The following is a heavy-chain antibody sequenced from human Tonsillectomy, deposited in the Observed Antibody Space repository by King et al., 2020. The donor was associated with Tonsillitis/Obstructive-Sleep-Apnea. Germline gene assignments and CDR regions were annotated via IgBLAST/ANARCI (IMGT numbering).Heavy chain of an antibody. Sequence: QLVQSGAEVKKPGASEKVSCKASGYTLTSYYMNWVRQAPGQGIERMGIINPSGGSTNYAQKFEGRVTMNRDTSPNTVYMELSSLRYEETAVYYCARVGGSESSYFNYWGQGTLDTVSS. D-gene: IGHD3-10*01. J-gene: IGHJ4*02. CDR2: INPSGGST. CDR3: ARVGGSESSYFNY. V-gene: IGHV1-46*01. CDR1: GYTLTSYY.